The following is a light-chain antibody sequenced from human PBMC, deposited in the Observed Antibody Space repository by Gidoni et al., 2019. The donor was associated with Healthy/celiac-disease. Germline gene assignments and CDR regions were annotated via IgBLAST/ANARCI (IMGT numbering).Light chain of an antibody. J-gene: IGKJ4*01. CDR3: QQSYCPRT. CDR1: QSISSY. Sequence: DIQMTQSPASLPASVGDRVTITCRASQSISSYLYWYQQKPGKAPTLLNYAASSLQSGVPSMCGGSGCGTDFTLTSSSLHADVFATYYCQQSYCPRTFGGGTKVEIK. V-gene: IGKV1-39*01. CDR2: AAS.